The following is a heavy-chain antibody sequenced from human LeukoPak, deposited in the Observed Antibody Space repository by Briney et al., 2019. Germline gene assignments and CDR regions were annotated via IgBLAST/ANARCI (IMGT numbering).Heavy chain of an antibody. CDR3: ASLSADSSSSRGIDY. J-gene: IGHJ4*02. CDR1: GASISSYY. D-gene: IGHD2-2*01. CDR2: IYTSGST. Sequence: SETLSLTCTVSGASISSYYWTWIRQPAGKGLEWIWRIYTSGSTNYNHSLKSRVAMSVDTSKNKFSLKLSSVTAADTAVYYCASLSADSSSSRGIDYWGQGTLVTVSS. V-gene: IGHV4-4*07.